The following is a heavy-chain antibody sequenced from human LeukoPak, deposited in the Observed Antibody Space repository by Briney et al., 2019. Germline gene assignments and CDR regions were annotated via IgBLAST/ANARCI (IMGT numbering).Heavy chain of an antibody. CDR1: GGTFSRYA. Sequence: ASVKVSCEASGGTFSRYAISWVRQAPGQGLEWMGRIIPIFGTANYAQKFQGRVTITTDESTSTAYMELSSLRSEDTAVYYCARGEVDTAMAPYYYMDVWGKGTTVTVSS. V-gene: IGHV1-69*05. CDR3: ARGEVDTAMAPYYYMDV. CDR2: IIPIFGTA. D-gene: IGHD5-18*01. J-gene: IGHJ6*03.